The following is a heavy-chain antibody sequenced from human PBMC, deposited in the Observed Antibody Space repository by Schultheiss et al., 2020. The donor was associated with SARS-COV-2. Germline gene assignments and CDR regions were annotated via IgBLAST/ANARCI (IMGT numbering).Heavy chain of an antibody. CDR2: IIPIFGTA. J-gene: IGHJ3*02. Sequence: SVKVSCKASGGTFSSYAISWVRQAPGQGLEWMGGIIPIFGTANYAQKFQGRVTITADESTSTAYMELSSLRSEDTAVYYCAASRGGELVDVGDAFDIWGQGTMVTVS. CDR1: GGTFSSYA. V-gene: IGHV1-69*13. D-gene: IGHD2-21*01. CDR3: AASRGGELVDVGDAFDI.